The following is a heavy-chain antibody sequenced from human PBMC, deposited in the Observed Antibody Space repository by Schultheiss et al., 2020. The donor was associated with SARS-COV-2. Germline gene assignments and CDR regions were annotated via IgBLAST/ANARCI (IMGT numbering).Heavy chain of an antibody. D-gene: IGHD3-22*01. J-gene: IGHJ4*02. Sequence: SQTLSLTCTVSGGSISSYYWSWIRQPAGKGLEWIGYIYYSGSTYYNPSLKSRVTISVDTSKNQFSLKLSSVTAADTAVYYCATTSPYYYDSSGYYPDYWGQGTLVTVSS. CDR1: GGSISSYY. V-gene: IGHV4-59*04. CDR2: IYYSGST. CDR3: ATTSPYYYDSSGYYPDY.